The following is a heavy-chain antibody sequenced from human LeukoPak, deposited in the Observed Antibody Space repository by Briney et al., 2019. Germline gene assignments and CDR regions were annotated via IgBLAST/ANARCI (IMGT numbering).Heavy chain of an antibody. CDR3: AFRGNNYLLS. J-gene: IGHJ5*02. CDR2: ISSSSTYI. Sequence: PGGSLRLSCAASGFTFSSSWMHWVRQAPGKGLEWVSSISSSSTYIHYADSVEGRFTISRDNTKNSLFLQLHSLRAEDTSVYYCAFRGNNYLLSWGQGTLVTVSS. V-gene: IGHV3-21*01. D-gene: IGHD1/OR15-1a*01. CDR1: GFTFSSSW.